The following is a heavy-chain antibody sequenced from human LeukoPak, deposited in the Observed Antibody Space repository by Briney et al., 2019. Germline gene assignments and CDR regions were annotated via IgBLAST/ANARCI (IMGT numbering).Heavy chain of an antibody. CDR3: ARVRDYGDYTLILRY. J-gene: IGHJ4*02. CDR1: GFTFSSYA. CDR2: ISYDGSNK. Sequence: GGSLRLSCAASGFTFSSYAMHWVRQAPGKGLEWVAVISYDGSNKYYADSVKGRFTISRDNSKNTLYLQMNSLRAEDTAVYYCARVRDYGDYTLILRYWGQGTLVTVSS. D-gene: IGHD4-17*01. V-gene: IGHV3-30*04.